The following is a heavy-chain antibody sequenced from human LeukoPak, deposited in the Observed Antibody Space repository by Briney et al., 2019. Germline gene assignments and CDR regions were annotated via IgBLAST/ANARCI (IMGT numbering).Heavy chain of an antibody. CDR3: AREAGYCSGGSCYGAWFDY. J-gene: IGHJ4*02. CDR2: IYYSGST. D-gene: IGHD2-15*01. Sequence: SETLSLTCTVSGGSISSYYWSWIRQPPGKGLEWIGYIYYSGSTNYNPSLKSRVTISVDTSKNQFSLKRSSVTAADTAVYYCAREAGYCSGGSCYGAWFDYWGQGTLVTVPS. V-gene: IGHV4-59*01. CDR1: GGSISSYY.